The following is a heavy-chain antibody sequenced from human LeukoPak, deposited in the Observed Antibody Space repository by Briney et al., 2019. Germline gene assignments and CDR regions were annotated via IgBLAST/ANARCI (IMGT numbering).Heavy chain of an antibody. J-gene: IGHJ6*03. CDR3: AKDPIAAAVTYYYYMDV. CDR2: ISGSGGST. CDR1: GFTFSSYA. Sequence: GGSLRLSCAASGFTFSSYAMSWVRQAPGKGLEWVSAISGSGGSTYYADSVKGRFTISRDNSKNTLYLQMNSLRAEDTAVYYCAKDPIAAAVTYYYYMDVWGKGTTVTVSS. D-gene: IGHD6-13*01. V-gene: IGHV3-23*01.